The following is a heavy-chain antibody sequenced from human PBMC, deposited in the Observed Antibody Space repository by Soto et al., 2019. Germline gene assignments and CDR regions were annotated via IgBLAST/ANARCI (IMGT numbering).Heavy chain of an antibody. CDR1: GFTFTSYG. D-gene: IGHD4-17*01. CDR3: ARDTMVTTNWFDP. V-gene: IGHV1-18*01. Sequence: QVQLVQSGPEVKKPGASVKVSCKTSGFTFTSYGISWVRQAPRQGLEWMGWISAHNGNTDSAQNFQGRVTMTTDTSTSTAYMELRSLRSDDTAVYYCARDTMVTTNWFDPWGQGTLVTVSS. CDR2: ISAHNGNT. J-gene: IGHJ5*02.